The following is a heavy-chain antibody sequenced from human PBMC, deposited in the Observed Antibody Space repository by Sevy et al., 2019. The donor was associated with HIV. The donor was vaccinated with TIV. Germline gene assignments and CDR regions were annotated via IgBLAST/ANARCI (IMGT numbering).Heavy chain of an antibody. CDR1: GDSISSAYY. Sequence: SETLSLTCTVSGDSISSAYYWGWIRQPPGKGLEWIGSMYHSGSTYYNPSLKSRVTISVDTSKNQFSLKLSSVTAADTAVYYCARDQADYGDNIYYWLDPGGQGTLVTVSS. D-gene: IGHD4-17*01. CDR3: ARDQADYGDNIYYWLDP. V-gene: IGHV4-38-2*02. J-gene: IGHJ5*02. CDR2: MYHSGST.